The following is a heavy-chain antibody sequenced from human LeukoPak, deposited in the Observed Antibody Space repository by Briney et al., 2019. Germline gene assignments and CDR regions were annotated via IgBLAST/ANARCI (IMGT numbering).Heavy chain of an antibody. CDR2: IRYDGSNK. J-gene: IGHJ6*03. D-gene: IGHD3-10*01. CDR1: GFTFSSYG. V-gene: IGHV3-30*02. Sequence: GGSLRLSCAASGFTFSSYGMHWVRQAPGKGPEWVAFIRYDGSNKYYADSVKGRFTISRDNSKNTLYLQMNSLRAEDTAVYYCAKDSGLVYYYMDVWGKGTTVTVSS. CDR3: AKDSGLVYYYMDV.